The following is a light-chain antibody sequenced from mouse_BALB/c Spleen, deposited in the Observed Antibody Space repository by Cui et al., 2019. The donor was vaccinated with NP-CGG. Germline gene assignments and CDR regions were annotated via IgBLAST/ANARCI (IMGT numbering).Light chain of an antibody. J-gene: IGLJ1*01. CDR3: ALWYSNQWV. V-gene: IGLV1*01. CDR2: GTN. CDR1: TGAVTTSNY. Sequence: QAVVTQESALTTSPGETVTLTCRSSTGAVTTSNYANWVQEKPDHLFTGLIVGTNNRTPGVPARFSGSLIGDKAALIITGAQTEDEAIYFCALWYSNQWVFGGGTKLTVL.